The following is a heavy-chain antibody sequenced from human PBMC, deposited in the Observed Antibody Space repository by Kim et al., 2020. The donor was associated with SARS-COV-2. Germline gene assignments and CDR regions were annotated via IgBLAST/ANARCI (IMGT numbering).Heavy chain of an antibody. CDR3: ARLIAAAGYKWFDP. V-gene: IGHV1-46*01. Sequence: YAQKFQGGVIMTRDTSTSTVYMELSSLRSEDTAVYYCARLIAAAGYKWFDPWGQGTPVTVSS. J-gene: IGHJ5*02. D-gene: IGHD6-13*01.